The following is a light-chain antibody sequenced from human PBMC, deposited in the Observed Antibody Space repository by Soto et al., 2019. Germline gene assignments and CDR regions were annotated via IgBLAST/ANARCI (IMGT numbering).Light chain of an antibody. Sequence: EIILTQSPVTLSASPGERATLSCRASQSLNNDLAWYQHKPGQSPRLLIYAASSRATGVPARFSGSGSGTELTLTISGLQSEDFAVDYCQQYNDWRQYTFGQGTRL. V-gene: IGKV3-15*01. J-gene: IGKJ2*01. CDR1: QSLNND. CDR3: QQYNDWRQYT. CDR2: AAS.